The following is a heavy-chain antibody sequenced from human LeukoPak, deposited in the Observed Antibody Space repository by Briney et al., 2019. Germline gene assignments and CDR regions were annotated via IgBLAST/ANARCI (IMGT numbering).Heavy chain of an antibody. J-gene: IGHJ4*02. Sequence: GGSLRLSCAASGFTFSSYWMHWVRQAPGKGLVWVSRINNDGSSTSYADSVKGRFTISRDNAKNTLYLQMNSLRAEDTAVYYCASFIPKGYWGQGTLVTVSS. CDR2: INNDGSST. CDR1: GFTFSSYW. D-gene: IGHD2-21*01. CDR3: ASFIPKGY. V-gene: IGHV3-74*01.